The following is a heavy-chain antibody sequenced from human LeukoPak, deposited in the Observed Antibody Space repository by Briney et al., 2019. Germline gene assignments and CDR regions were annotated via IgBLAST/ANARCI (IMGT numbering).Heavy chain of an antibody. CDR2: INPNKGDT. CDR3: TRSSWDCSSGSCYSNMNFDY. D-gene: IGHD2-15*01. CDR1: GYTFAGDY. J-gene: IGHJ4*02. Sequence: ASVKVSCKASGYTFAGDYIHWVRRAPGQGLEWLVWINPNKGDTKSAQKFRDRVIMTTDTSLTTAYMEVINLSSDDTAVYYCTRSSWDCSSGSCYSNMNFDYWGRGTLVTVSS. V-gene: IGHV1-2*02.